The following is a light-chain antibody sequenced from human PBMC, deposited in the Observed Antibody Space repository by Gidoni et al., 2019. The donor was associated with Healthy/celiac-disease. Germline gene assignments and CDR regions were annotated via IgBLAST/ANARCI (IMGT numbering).Light chain of an antibody. J-gene: IGKJ2*01. Sequence: IVMTQSPDSLAVSLGERATINCKSSQSVLYSSNNKNYLAWYQQKPGQPPKLLIYWASTRESGVPDRFSGSGSGTDFTLTISSLPAEDVAVYYCQQYYSTPHTFGQGTKLEIK. CDR1: QSVLYSSNNKNY. CDR3: QQYYSTPHT. V-gene: IGKV4-1*01. CDR2: WAS.